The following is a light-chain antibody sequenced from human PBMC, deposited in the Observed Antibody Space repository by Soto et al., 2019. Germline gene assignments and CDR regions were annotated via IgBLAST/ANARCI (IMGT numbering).Light chain of an antibody. J-gene: IGKJ4*01. Sequence: EIVLTQSPATLSLSPGERATLSCRASQSVSSYLAWYQQKPGQAPRLLIYDASNRATGIPARFSGSGSGTDFTLTISSLEPDYVAVYYCQQRSNWPLTFGGGTKVESK. CDR1: QSVSSY. V-gene: IGKV3-11*01. CDR2: DAS. CDR3: QQRSNWPLT.